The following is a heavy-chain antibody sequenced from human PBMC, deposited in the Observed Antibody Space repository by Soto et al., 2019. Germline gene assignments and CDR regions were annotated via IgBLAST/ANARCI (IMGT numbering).Heavy chain of an antibody. J-gene: IGHJ6*02. V-gene: IGHV1-18*01. CDR2: ISTYNGNT. CDR3: ARHDWKGSYYYYGMDV. CDR1: GYTFTSYG. Sequence: ASVKVSCKASGYTFTSYGISWVRQAPGQGLEWMGWISTYNGNTNYAQKLQGRVTVTTDTSPSTAYMELRSLRSDDTAVYYCARHDWKGSYYYYGMDVWGQGTTVTVS. D-gene: IGHD1-1*01.